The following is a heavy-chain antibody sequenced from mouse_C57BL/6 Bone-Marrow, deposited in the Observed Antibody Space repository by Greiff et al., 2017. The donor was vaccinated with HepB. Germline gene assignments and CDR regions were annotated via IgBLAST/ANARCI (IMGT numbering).Heavy chain of an antibody. J-gene: IGHJ4*01. CDR2: IDPNSGGT. CDR1: GYTFTSYW. Sequence: QVHVKQSGAELVKPGASVKLSCKASGYTFTSYWMHWVKQRPGRGLEWIGRIDPNSGGTKYNEKFKSKATLTVDKPSSTAYMQLSSLTSEDSAVYYCARNYGNFYYAMDYWGQGTSVTVSS. D-gene: IGHD2-1*01. CDR3: ARNYGNFYYAMDY. V-gene: IGHV1-72*01.